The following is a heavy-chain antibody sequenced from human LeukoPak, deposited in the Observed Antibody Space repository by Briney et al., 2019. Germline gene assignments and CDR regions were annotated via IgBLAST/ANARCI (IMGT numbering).Heavy chain of an antibody. CDR2: IYTSGST. CDR3: ARGYCSGGSCRNSHFDY. CDR1: GGSISSGSYY. D-gene: IGHD2-15*01. Sequence: SETLSLTCTVSGGSISSGSYYWSWIRQPAGKGLGWIGRIYTSGSTNYNPSLKSRVTISVDTSKNQFSLKLSSVTAADTAVYYCARGYCSGGSCRNSHFDYWGQGTLVTVSS. J-gene: IGHJ4*02. V-gene: IGHV4-61*02.